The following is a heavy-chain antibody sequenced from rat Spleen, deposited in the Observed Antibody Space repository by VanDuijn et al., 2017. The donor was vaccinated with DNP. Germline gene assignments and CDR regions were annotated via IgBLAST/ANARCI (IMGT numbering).Heavy chain of an antibody. CDR1: GFTFSDYN. J-gene: IGHJ3*01. CDR3: ATLAEMIMPPFAY. CDR2: IIYDGSRT. D-gene: IGHD3-1*01. V-gene: IGHV5S10*01. Sequence: EVQLVESGGGLVQPGRSLKLSCTASGFTFSDYNMAWVRQAPKKGLEWVATIIYDGSRTYFRDSVKGRFTISRDNAKSTLYLQMDSLRSEDTATYYCATLAEMIMPPFAYWGQGTLVTVS.